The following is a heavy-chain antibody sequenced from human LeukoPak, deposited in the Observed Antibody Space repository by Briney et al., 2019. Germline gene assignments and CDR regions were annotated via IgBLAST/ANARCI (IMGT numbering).Heavy chain of an antibody. V-gene: IGHV3-66*02. CDR3: ARGRLGYNFDY. CDR2: IYSGGST. D-gene: IGHD7-27*01. J-gene: IGHJ4*02. Sequence: GGSLRLSCAASGSTVSSNYMNWVRQTPGKGLEWASVIYSGGSTYYADSVKGRFTISRDNSNNTLYLQMNSLRAEDTAVYYCARGRLGYNFDYWGQGTLVTVSS. CDR1: GSTVSSNY.